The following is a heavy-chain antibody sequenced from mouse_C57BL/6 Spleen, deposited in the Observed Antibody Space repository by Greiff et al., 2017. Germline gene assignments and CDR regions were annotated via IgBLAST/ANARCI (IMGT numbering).Heavy chain of an antibody. CDR1: GFTFSDAW. Sequence: EVQGVESGGGLVQPGGSMKLSCAASGFTFSDAWMDWVRQSPEKGLEWVAEIRNKANNHATYYAESVKGRFTISRDDSKSSVYLQMNSLRAEDTGIYYCTSIYYDYDAMDYWGQGTSVTVSS. CDR2: IRNKANNHAT. D-gene: IGHD2-1*01. J-gene: IGHJ4*01. V-gene: IGHV6-6*01. CDR3: TSIYYDYDAMDY.